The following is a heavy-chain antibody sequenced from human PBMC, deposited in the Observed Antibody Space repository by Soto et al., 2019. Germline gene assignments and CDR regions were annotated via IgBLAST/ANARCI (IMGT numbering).Heavy chain of an antibody. D-gene: IGHD3-3*01. CDR2: IIPIFGTA. Sequence: QVQLVQSGAEVKKPGSSVKVSCKASGGTFSSYAISWVRQAPGQGLEWMVGIIPIFGTANYAQKFQGRVTITADESTSTAYMERSSLRSEDTAVYYCARDGTTIFGVVINDYGMDVWGQGTTVTVSS. CDR1: GGTFSSYA. V-gene: IGHV1-69*12. CDR3: ARDGTTIFGVVINDYGMDV. J-gene: IGHJ6*02.